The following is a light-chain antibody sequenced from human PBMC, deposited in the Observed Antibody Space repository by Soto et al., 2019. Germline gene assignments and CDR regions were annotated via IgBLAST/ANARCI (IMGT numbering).Light chain of an antibody. CDR3: QQYNNWPRT. CDR2: GAS. Sequence: EIVMTQSPATLSVSPGERATLSCRASQSVSRNLAWYQQKPGQAPRLLIYGASTRATGVPARFSGSGSGTGFTLTISSLQSADFAVYFCQQYNNWPRTFGKGTKVEVK. J-gene: IGKJ1*01. CDR1: QSVSRN. V-gene: IGKV3-15*01.